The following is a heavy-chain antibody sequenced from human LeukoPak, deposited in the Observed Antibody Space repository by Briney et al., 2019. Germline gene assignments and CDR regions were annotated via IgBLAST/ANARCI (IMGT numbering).Heavy chain of an antibody. CDR2: IYTSGST. D-gene: IGHD3-16*02. V-gene: IGHV4-61*02. Sequence: SQTLSLTCTVSGGSISSGSYYWSWIRQPAGKGLEWIGRIYTSGSTNYNPSLKSRVTISVDTSKNQFSLKLSSVTAADTAVYYCASSQEYDHVWGSYRYTSYYFDYWGQGTLVTVSS. CDR3: ASSQEYDHVWGSYRYTSYYFDY. J-gene: IGHJ4*02. CDR1: GGSISSGSYY.